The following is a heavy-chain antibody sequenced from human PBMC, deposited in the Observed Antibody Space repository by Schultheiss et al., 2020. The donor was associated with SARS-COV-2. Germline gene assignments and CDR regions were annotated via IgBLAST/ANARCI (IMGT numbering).Heavy chain of an antibody. D-gene: IGHD3-16*01. CDR1: GFTFSSYA. V-gene: IGHV3-23*01. J-gene: IGHJ4*02. Sequence: GGSLRLSCAASGFTFSSYAMSWVRQAPGKGLEWVSAISGSGGSTYYADSVKGRFTISRDNAKNSLYLQMNSLRAEDTALYYCARGLVPANGDALDYWGQGTLVTVSS. CDR3: ARGLVPANGDALDY. CDR2: ISGSGGST.